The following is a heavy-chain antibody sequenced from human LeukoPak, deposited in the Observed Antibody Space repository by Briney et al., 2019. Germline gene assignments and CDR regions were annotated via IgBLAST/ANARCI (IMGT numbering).Heavy chain of an antibody. CDR1: GFTFSSYW. CDR2: IKQDGSEK. V-gene: IGHV3-7*03. CDR3: ARGIAWFGELSPYFDY. D-gene: IGHD3-10*01. J-gene: IGHJ4*02. Sequence: GGSLRLSCAASGFTFSSYWMSWVRQAPGKGLEWVANIKQDGSEKYYVDSVKGRFTISRDNAKNSLYLQMNSLRAEDTAVYYWARGIAWFGELSPYFDYWGQGTLVTVSS.